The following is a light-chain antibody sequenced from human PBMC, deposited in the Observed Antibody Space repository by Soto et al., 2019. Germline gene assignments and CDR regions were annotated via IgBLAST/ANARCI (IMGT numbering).Light chain of an antibody. CDR1: QSVSSN. V-gene: IGKV3-15*01. CDR2: GAS. CDR3: QQYNNGWT. J-gene: IGKJ1*01. Sequence: EIVMTQSPATLSVSPGERATLSCRASQSVSSNLAWYQQKPGQAPRLLIYGASTRATGIPARISGSGSGTEFTLTISSLQSEDFAVYYCQQYNNGWTFGQGTKVEIK.